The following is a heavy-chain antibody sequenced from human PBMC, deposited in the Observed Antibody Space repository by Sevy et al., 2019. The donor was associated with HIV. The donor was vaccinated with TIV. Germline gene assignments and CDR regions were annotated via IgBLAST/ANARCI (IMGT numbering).Heavy chain of an antibody. CDR3: AGATGRAVAGTGRYFDF. D-gene: IGHD6-19*01. CDR1: GYKVDMYG. V-gene: IGHV1-18*04. CDR2: ISNYNGNT. Sequence: VSVKVSCKISGYKVDMYGIAWVRQAPGQGLEWMGWISNYNGNTNYAQNFQGRVTMTTDTSTSVVYMELGGLRPDDTAVYYCAGATGRAVAGTGRYFDFWGQGTLVTVSS. J-gene: IGHJ4*01.